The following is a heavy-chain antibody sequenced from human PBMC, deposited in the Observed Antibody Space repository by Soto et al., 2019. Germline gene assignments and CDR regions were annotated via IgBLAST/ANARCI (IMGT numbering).Heavy chain of an antibody. V-gene: IGHV3-53*01. CDR1: GFTVSSNY. D-gene: IGHD6-19*01. CDR3: ARDLAYSSGWTHAFDI. CDR2: IYSGGST. Sequence: PGGSLRLSCAASGFTVSSNYMSWVRQAPGKGLEWVSVIYSGGSTYYADSVKGRFTISRDNSKNTLYLQMNSLRAEDTAVYYCARDLAYSSGWTHAFDIWGQGTMVTVSS. J-gene: IGHJ3*02.